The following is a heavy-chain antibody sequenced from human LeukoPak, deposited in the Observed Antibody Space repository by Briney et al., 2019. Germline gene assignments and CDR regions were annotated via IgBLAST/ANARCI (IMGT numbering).Heavy chain of an antibody. V-gene: IGHV3-48*02. CDR2: ISISSSII. CDR3: ARESGAPPLRGLDI. D-gene: IGHD4-17*01. J-gene: IGHJ3*02. CDR1: GLTFSNHN. Sequence: GGSLRLSCAASGLTFSNHNMNWVSQAPGKGLEWVSYISISSSIIYYANSVKGRFTISRDNAKNSLYLQMNSLRDEDTAVYYCARESGAPPLRGLDIWGQGTMVTVSS.